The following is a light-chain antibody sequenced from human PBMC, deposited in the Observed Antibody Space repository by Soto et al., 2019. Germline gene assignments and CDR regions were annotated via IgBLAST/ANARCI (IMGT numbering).Light chain of an antibody. CDR1: QSIDSG. CDR2: KAS. CDR3: QQYHFFWT. V-gene: IGKV1-5*03. J-gene: IGKJ1*01. Sequence: DIQMTQSPSTLSASVGDRVTITCRASQSIDSGLAWYQQKPGKAPKLLIYKASTLESGVPLRFSGSGSGTEFTLNITSLQPDDFATYYCQQYHFFWTFGQGTRVEIK.